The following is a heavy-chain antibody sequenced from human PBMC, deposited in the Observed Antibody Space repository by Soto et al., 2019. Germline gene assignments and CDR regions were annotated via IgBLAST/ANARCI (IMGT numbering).Heavy chain of an antibody. CDR1: GGTFSSYA. J-gene: IGHJ4*02. CDR3: ALSLLWFGELSGFDY. CDR2: IIPIFGTA. D-gene: IGHD3-10*01. Sequence: RASVKVSCKASGGTFSSYAISWVRQAPGQGLEWMGGIIPIFGTANYAQKFQGRVTITADKSTSTAYMELSSLRSEDTAVYYCALSLLWFGELSGFDYWGQGTLVTVSS. V-gene: IGHV1-69*06.